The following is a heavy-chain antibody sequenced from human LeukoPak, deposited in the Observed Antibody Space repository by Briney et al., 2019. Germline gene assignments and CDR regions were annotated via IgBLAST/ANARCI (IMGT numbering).Heavy chain of an antibody. D-gene: IGHD6-6*01. CDR3: AKDSGTNPSRRRQFDY. V-gene: IGHV4-31*11. CDR2: ISYSGST. Sequence: NPSETLSLTCAVSGASVSSDGHCWTWIRQHPGKGLEWIGYISYSGSTNYNPSLRSRVTMSVDTSENQFSLKLSSVTAADTAVYYCAKDSGTNPSRRRQFDYWGQGTLVTVSS. CDR1: GASVSSDGHC. J-gene: IGHJ4*02.